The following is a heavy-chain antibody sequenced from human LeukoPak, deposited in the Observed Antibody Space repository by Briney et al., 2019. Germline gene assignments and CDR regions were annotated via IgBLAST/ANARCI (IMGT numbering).Heavy chain of an antibody. V-gene: IGHV1-69*05. Sequence: SVKVSCEASGGTFSSYAISWVRQAPGQGLEWMGGIIPIFGTANYAQKFQGRVTITTDESTSTAYMELSSLRSEDTAVYYCARDNGYWFDPWGQGTLVTVSS. CDR2: IIPIFGTA. J-gene: IGHJ5*02. CDR1: GGTFSSYA. D-gene: IGHD2-8*01. CDR3: ARDNGYWFDP.